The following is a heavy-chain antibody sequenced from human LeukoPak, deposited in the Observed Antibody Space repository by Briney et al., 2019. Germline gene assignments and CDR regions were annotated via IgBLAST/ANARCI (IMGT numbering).Heavy chain of an antibody. CDR1: GYSISSGYY. Sequence: SEILSLTCAVSGYSISSGYYWGWIRQPPGKGLEWIITISHSGTTYYNPSLKGRVTISVDTSKNQFSLNLSSVTAADTAVYYCARDFRNDGWFDPWGQGTLVTVSS. D-gene: IGHD1-1*01. CDR2: ISHSGTT. J-gene: IGHJ5*02. CDR3: ARDFRNDGWFDP. V-gene: IGHV4-38-2*02.